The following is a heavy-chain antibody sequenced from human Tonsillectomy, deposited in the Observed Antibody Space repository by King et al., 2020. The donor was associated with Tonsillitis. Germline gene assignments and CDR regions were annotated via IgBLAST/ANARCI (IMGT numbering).Heavy chain of an antibody. D-gene: IGHD1-26*01. V-gene: IGHV4-59*07. Sequence: QLQESGPGLAEPSDTLSLTCTVSGGSISSYYWSWIRQPPGKGLEWIGDVYYSGTTNYNPSLKSRVTISVDRSKNQFSLRLSSVTAADTAVYYCARARSSAGASFDYWGQGTLVTVSS. CDR1: GGSISSYY. CDR3: ARARSSAGASFDY. J-gene: IGHJ4*02. CDR2: VYYSGTT.